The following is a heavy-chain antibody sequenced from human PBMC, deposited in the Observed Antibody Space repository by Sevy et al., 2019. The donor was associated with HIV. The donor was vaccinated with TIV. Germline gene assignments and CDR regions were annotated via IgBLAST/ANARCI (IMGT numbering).Heavy chain of an antibody. CDR1: GYAFTNYY. J-gene: IGHJ4*02. D-gene: IGHD4-17*01. CDR2: INPATGST. Sequence: ASVKVSCKASGYAFTNYYIQWERQAPGRGLEWVGWINPATGSTKYAQKFQGRVTITGDTSVSTAYMELIRLESDDTAVYYCARETLDYGDFAFWGQGTQVTVSS. CDR3: ARETLDYGDFAF. V-gene: IGHV1-2*02.